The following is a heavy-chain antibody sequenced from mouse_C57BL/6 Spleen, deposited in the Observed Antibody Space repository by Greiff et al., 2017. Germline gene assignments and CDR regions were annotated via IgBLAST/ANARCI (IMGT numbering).Heavy chain of an antibody. J-gene: IGHJ4*01. Sequence: QVHVKQPGAELVRPGSSVKLSCKASGYTFTSYWMHWVKQRPIQGLEWIGNIDPSDSETHYNQKFKDKATLTVDKSSSTAYMQLSSLTSEDSAVYYCARDRRLRRDYAMDYWGQGTSVTVSS. CDR3: ARDRRLRRDYAMDY. V-gene: IGHV1-52*01. D-gene: IGHD2-4*01. CDR1: GYTFTSYW. CDR2: IDPSDSET.